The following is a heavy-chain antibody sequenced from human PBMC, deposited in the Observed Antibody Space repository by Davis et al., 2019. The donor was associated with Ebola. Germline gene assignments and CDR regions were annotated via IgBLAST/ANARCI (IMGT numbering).Heavy chain of an antibody. J-gene: IGHJ6*02. V-gene: IGHV3-53*01. CDR3: ARDYGDYYYGMDV. D-gene: IGHD4-17*01. CDR2: IYSGGST. Sequence: GGSLRLSCAASGFTVSSTYMSWVRQAPGKGLEWVSVIYSGGSTYYADSVKGRFTISRDNSKNTLYLQMNSLRAEDTAVYYCARDYGDYYYGMDVWGQGTTVTVSS. CDR1: GFTVSSTY.